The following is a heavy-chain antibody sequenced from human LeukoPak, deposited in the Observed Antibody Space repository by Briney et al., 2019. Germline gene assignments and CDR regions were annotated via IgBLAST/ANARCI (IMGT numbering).Heavy chain of an antibody. CDR1: GYTFTDHY. D-gene: IGHD2-2*01. CDR3: ARNAMSDY. Sequence: ASVKVSCKASGYTFTDHYVHRLRQAPGQGLEWMGWINSKTGGTNYAAKFQGRVTMTRDTSISTAYMELSSLTFDDTAIYYCARNAMSDYWGQGTLVTVSS. V-gene: IGHV1-2*02. J-gene: IGHJ4*02. CDR2: INSKTGGT.